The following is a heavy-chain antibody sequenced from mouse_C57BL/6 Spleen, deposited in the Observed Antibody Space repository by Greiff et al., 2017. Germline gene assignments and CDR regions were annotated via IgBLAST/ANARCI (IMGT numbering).Heavy chain of an antibody. CDR3: ARSGYYGSREYYFDY. J-gene: IGHJ2*01. D-gene: IGHD1-1*01. CDR2: INPGSGGT. CDR1: GYAFTNYL. V-gene: IGHV1-54*01. Sequence: QVQLKESGAELVRPGTSVKVSCKASGYAFTNYLIEWVKQRPGQGLEWIGVINPGSGGTNYNEKFKGKATLTADKSSSTAYMQLSSLTSEDSAVYFCARSGYYGSREYYFDYWGQGTTLTVSS.